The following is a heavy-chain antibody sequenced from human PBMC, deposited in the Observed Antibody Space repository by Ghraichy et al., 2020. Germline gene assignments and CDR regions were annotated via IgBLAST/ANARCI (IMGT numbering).Heavy chain of an antibody. J-gene: IGHJ4*02. CDR1: GFTFSSYA. V-gene: IGHV3-23*01. Sequence: LSLTCAASGFTFSSYAMSWVRQAPGKGLEWVSGISGSGISTHYADSVKGRFTISRDNSKNTLYLQMNSLRAEDTAVYYCAKVHSSGWYQLKSGPFDYWGQGSLVTVPS. D-gene: IGHD6-19*01. CDR2: ISGSGIST. CDR3: AKVHSSGWYQLKSGPFDY.